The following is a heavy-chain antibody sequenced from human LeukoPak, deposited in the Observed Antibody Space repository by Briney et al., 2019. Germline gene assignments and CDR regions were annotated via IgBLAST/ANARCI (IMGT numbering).Heavy chain of an antibody. Sequence: SQTLSLTCTVSGGSITSGDYYWSWIRQPPGKGLERIGYIYYSRSTYYNPSHKSRVTISVDTSKNQFSLKLSSVTAADTAVYYCARVGSPTNYYDSSGYYQYFDYWGQGTLVTVSS. J-gene: IGHJ4*02. CDR1: GGSITSGDYY. D-gene: IGHD3-22*01. V-gene: IGHV4-30-4*08. CDR2: IYYSRST. CDR3: ARVGSPTNYYDSSGYYQYFDY.